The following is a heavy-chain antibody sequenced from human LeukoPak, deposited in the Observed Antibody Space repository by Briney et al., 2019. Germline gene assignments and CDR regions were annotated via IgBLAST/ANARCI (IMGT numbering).Heavy chain of an antibody. CDR3: AREIQMATIAPTAFDI. D-gene: IGHD5-24*01. Sequence: GGSLRLSCAASGFTFSSYSMNWVRQAPGKGLEWVAVISYDGSNKYYADSVKGRFTISRDNSKNTLYLQMNSLRAEDTAVYYCAREIQMATIAPTAFDIWGQGTMVTVSS. V-gene: IGHV3-30*05. CDR1: GFTFSSYS. CDR2: ISYDGSNK. J-gene: IGHJ3*02.